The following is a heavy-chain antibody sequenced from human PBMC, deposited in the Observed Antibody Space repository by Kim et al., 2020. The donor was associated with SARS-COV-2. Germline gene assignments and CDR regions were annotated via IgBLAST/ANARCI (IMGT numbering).Heavy chain of an antibody. CDR2: IDGSDGTT. D-gene: IGHD4-17*01. J-gene: IGHJ4*02. Sequence: GGSLRLSCTTSGFTFTSYAMSWVRQAPGKGLEWVSSIDGSDGTTYYADSVKGRFSISRDDSKNTLYLQMSALRADDTAVYYCLKGVWGRCWDFWGQGTL. V-gene: IGHV3-23*01. CDR3: LKGVWGRCWDF. CDR1: GFTFTSYA.